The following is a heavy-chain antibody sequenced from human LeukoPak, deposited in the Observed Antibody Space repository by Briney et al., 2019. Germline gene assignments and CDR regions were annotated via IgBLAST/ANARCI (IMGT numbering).Heavy chain of an antibody. CDR1: GGSISSYY. D-gene: IGHD2-2*01. CDR3: ARDGQSSTSFFDY. CDR2: IYYSGST. V-gene: IGHV4-59*01. J-gene: IGHJ4*02. Sequence: SETLSLTCTASGGSISSYYWSWIRQPPGKGLEWIGYIYYSGSTNYNPSLKSRVTISVDTSKNQFSLKLSSVTAADTAVYYCARDGQSSTSFFDYWGQGTLVTVSS.